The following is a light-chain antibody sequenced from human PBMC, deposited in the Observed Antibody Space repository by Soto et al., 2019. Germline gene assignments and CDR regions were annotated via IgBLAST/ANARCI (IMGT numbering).Light chain of an antibody. Sequence: EIVLTQSPGTLSLSPGERATLSCRASQSFSRSYLAWYQQKPGQAPRLLIYDAYSRLTGIPDRFSGSGPGTDFTLTISRLEPEDFAVYYCQQYGSSPPFTFGPGTKVDVK. CDR1: QSFSRSY. V-gene: IGKV3-20*01. CDR3: QQYGSSPPFT. CDR2: DAY. J-gene: IGKJ3*01.